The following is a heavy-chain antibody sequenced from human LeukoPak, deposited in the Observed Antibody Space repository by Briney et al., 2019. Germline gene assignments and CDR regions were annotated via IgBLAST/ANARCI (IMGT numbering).Heavy chain of an antibody. CDR3: ARVEVDAFDI. CDR1: GGSISSYY. CDR2: IYYSGST. J-gene: IGHJ3*02. D-gene: IGHD2-15*01. Sequence: PSQTLSLTCTVSGGSISSYYWSWIRQPPGKGLEWIGYIYYSGSTNYNPSLKSRVTISVDTSKNQFSLKLSSVTAADTAMYYCARVEVDAFDIWGQGTMVTVSS. V-gene: IGHV4-59*01.